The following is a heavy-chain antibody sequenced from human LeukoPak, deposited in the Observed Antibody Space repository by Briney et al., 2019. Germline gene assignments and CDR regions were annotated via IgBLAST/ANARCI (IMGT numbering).Heavy chain of an antibody. V-gene: IGHV1-18*04. D-gene: IGHD3-9*01. CDR2: ISAYNGNT. J-gene: IGHJ4*02. CDR3: ARERYDILTGYSPQIDY. Sequence: ASVKVSCKASGYTFSDYYIHWVRQAPGQGLEWMGWISAYNGNTNYAQKLQGRVTMTTDTSTSTAYMELRSLRSDDTAVYYCARERYDILTGYSPQIDYWGQGTLVTVSS. CDR1: GYTFSDYY.